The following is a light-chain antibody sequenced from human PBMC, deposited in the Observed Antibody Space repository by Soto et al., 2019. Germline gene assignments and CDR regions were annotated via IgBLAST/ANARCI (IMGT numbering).Light chain of an antibody. J-gene: IGKJ4*01. CDR3: QQSSNWPS. CDR1: QSVSSY. V-gene: IGKV3-11*01. CDR2: DAS. Sequence: EIVLTQSPATLSLCPWERATLSCRASQSVSSYLAWYQQKPGQAPRLLIYDASNRATGIPARFSGSGSGTDFTLTISSLEPEDFAVYNCQQSSNWPSFGGGTKVDIK.